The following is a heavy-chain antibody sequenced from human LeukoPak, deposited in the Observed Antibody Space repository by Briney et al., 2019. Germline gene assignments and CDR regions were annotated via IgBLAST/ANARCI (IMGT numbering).Heavy chain of an antibody. D-gene: IGHD5-18*01. CDR1: GGSISGYY. CDR2: VYYSGST. J-gene: IGHJ4*02. Sequence: PSETLSLTCSVPGGSISGYYWNWIRQPPGKGLEWIGYVYYSGSTTYNPSLKSRVTISVDTSKNQFSLRLSSVTAADTAVYYCAGATSTAMGFRYFDYWGQGTLVTVSS. V-gene: IGHV4-59*01. CDR3: AGATSTAMGFRYFDY.